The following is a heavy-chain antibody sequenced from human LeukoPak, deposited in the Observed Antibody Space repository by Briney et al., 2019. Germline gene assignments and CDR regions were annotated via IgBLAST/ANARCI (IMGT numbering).Heavy chain of an antibody. CDR3: ARGIAAAGTSYMDV. V-gene: IGHV3-48*01. J-gene: IGHJ6*03. D-gene: IGHD6-13*01. CDR2: ISSSSSTI. Sequence: GGSLRLSCAASGFTFSSYSMNWVRQAPGKGLEWVSYISSSSSTIYYADSVKGRFTISRDNAKNSLYLQMNSLRAEDTAVYYCARGIAAAGTSYMDVWGKGTTVTVSS. CDR1: GFTFSSYS.